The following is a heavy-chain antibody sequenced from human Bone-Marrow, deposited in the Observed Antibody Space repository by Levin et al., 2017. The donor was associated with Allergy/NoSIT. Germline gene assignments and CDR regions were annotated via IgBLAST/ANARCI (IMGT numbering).Heavy chain of an antibody. Sequence: PEASVKVSCKASGGRFSNYAISWVRQAPGQGLEWMGGIIPAFGSTNYAQNFQGRVTIIADESTSTAYMELRSLKSEDTAVYYCAKARDGYYGSGSFDFWGQGTMLTVSS. D-gene: IGHD3-10*01. CDR2: IIPAFGST. CDR3: AKARDGYYGSGSFDF. J-gene: IGHJ4*02. V-gene: IGHV1-69*13. CDR1: GGRFSNYA.